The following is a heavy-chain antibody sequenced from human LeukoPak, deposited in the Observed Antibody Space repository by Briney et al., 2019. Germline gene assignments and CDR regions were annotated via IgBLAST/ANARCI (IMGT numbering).Heavy chain of an antibody. CDR2: IRYAGSNK. Sequence: GGSLRLSCAASGCTFSSYGMHWVRQAPGKGLEWVAFIRYAGSNKYYADSVKGRFTISRDNSKNTLYLQMNSLRAEDTAVYYCAKAQRITGTTDWGQGTLVTVSS. D-gene: IGHD1-7*01. CDR3: AKAQRITGTTD. CDR1: GCTFSSYG. J-gene: IGHJ4*02. V-gene: IGHV3-30*02.